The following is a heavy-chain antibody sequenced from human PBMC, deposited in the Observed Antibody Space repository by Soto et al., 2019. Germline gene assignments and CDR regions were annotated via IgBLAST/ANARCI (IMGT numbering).Heavy chain of an antibody. CDR2: VSGSGDST. D-gene: IGHD3-10*01. J-gene: IGHJ4*02. Sequence: ELQVLESGGGLVQPGGSLRLTCAASGFTLSEYGTSWVRQAPGKGLEWVSFVSGSGDSTYYTDSVKGRFTISTDSSKNTGCLQMNSLRAEDTSVYYCATSNYGERDWGQGTLVTVSS. V-gene: IGHV3-23*01. CDR3: ATSNYGERD. CDR1: GFTLSEYG.